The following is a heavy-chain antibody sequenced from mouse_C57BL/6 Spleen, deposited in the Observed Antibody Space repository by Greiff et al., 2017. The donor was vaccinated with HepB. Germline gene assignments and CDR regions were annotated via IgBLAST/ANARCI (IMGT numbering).Heavy chain of an antibody. CDR2: IDPSDSYT. D-gene: IGHD1-1*01. J-gene: IGHJ3*01. CDR3: ARGGGYYYGSSPAWFAY. CDR1: GYTFTSYW. Sequence: QVQLQQPGAELVMPGASVKLSCKASGYTFTSYWMHWVKQRPGQGLEWIGEIDPSDSYTNYNQKFKGKSTLTVDKSSSTAYMQLSSLTSEDSAVYYCARGGGYYYGSSPAWFAYWGQGTLVTVSA. V-gene: IGHV1-69*01.